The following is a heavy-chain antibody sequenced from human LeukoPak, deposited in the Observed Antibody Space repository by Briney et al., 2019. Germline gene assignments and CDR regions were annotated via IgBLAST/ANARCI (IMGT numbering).Heavy chain of an antibody. J-gene: IGHJ3*02. CDR2: IIPILGIA. D-gene: IGHD2-15*01. V-gene: IGHV1-69*04. Sequence: SVKVSCKASGGTFSSYAISWVRQAPGQGLEWMGRIIPILGIANYAQKFQGRVTITADNSTSTAYMELSSLRSEDTAVYYCARVPDIVVVVAAVPDAFDIWGQGTMVTVSS. CDR1: GGTFSSYA. CDR3: ARVPDIVVVVAAVPDAFDI.